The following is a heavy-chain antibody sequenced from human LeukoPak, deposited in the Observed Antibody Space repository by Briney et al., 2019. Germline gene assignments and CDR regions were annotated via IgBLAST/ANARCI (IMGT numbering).Heavy chain of an antibody. V-gene: IGHV1-69*06. J-gene: IGHJ6*03. CDR2: IIPIFGTA. CDR3: ARDKFKSGSYYYYYMDV. D-gene: IGHD1-26*01. CDR1: GYTFTSYG. Sequence: SVKVSCKASGYTFTSYGISWVRQAPGQGLEWMGGIIPIFGTANYAQKFQGRVTITADKSTSTAYMELSSLRSEDTAVYYCARDKFKSGSYYYYYMDVWGKGTTVTVSS.